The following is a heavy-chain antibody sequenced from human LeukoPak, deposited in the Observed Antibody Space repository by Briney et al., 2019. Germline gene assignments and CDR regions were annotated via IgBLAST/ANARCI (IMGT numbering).Heavy chain of an antibody. J-gene: IGHJ4*02. D-gene: IGHD2-15*01. Sequence: QPGGSLRHSCAASGLTFNSFWMTWVRQAPGKGLEWVANIKEDGSEKYYVDSVKGRFTISRDNAKNSLYLQLNSLRAEDTAVYYCTRDTGCSGGTCYSFYDYWGQGTLVTVSS. CDR3: TRDTGCSGGTCYSFYDY. CDR2: IKEDGSEK. V-gene: IGHV3-7*01. CDR1: GLTFNSFW.